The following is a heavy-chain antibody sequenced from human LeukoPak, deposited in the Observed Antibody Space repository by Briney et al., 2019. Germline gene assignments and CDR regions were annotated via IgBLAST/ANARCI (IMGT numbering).Heavy chain of an antibody. CDR3: AREDWNDGGKLDY. J-gene: IGHJ4*02. V-gene: IGHV3-23*01. D-gene: IGHD1-1*01. CDR1: GFTFSSYA. Sequence: GGSLRLSCAASGFTFSSYAMSWVRQAPGKGLEWVSAISGSGGSTYYADSVKGRFTISRDNSKNSLYLQMNSLRDEDTAVYYCAREDWNDGGKLDYWGQGTLVTVSS. CDR2: ISGSGGST.